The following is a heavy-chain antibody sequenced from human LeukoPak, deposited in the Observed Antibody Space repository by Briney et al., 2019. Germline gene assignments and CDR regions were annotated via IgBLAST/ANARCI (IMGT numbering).Heavy chain of an antibody. D-gene: IGHD5-18*01. CDR2: VTPSGDPT. CDR1: EFTFSSYW. J-gene: IGHJ4*02. Sequence: GGSLRLSCAASEFTFSSYWMSWVRQAPGKGLEWVSGVTPSGDPTYYADSVKGRFIISRDNSKNTMYLQMNSLRAEDTGVYYCAKDSGWIQFIDWGQGTPVTVSS. V-gene: IGHV3-23*01. CDR3: AKDSGWIQFID.